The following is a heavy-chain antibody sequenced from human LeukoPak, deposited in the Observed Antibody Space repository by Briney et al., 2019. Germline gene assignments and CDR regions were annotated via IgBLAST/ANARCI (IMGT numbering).Heavy chain of an antibody. J-gene: IGHJ6*03. CDR3: AKDRLPANYYYYMDV. CDR2: ISGSGGST. Sequence: GGSLRLSCAASGFTFSSYAMSWVRQAPGKGLEWVSAISGSGGSTYYADSVKGRFTISRDNSKNTLYLQMNSLRAEDTAVYYCAKDRLPANYYYYMDVWGKGTTVTVSS. D-gene: IGHD2-2*01. CDR1: GFTFSSYA. V-gene: IGHV3-23*01.